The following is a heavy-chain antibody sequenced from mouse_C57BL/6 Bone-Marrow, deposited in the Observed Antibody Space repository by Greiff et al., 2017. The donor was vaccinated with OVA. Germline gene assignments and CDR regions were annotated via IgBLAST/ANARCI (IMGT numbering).Heavy chain of an antibody. CDR1: GYTFTSYW. J-gene: IGHJ1*03. V-gene: IGHV1-69*01. D-gene: IGHD1-1*01. CDR2: IDPSDSYT. CDR3: ARKFYYGSSHWYFDV. Sequence: QVELQQPGAELVMPGASVKLSCKASGYTFTSYWMHWVKQRPGQGLEWIGEIDPSDSYTNYNQKFKGKSTLTVDKSSSTAYMQLSSLTSEDSAVYYCARKFYYGSSHWYFDVWGTGTTVTVSS.